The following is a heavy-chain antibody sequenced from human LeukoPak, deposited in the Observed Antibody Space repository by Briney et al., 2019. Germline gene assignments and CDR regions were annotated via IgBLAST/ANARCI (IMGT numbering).Heavy chain of an antibody. CDR1: GYTFTSYG. Sequence: EASVKVSCKASGYTFTSYGISWVRQAPGQGLEWMGWISAYNGNTNYAQKLQSRVTMTTDTSTSTAYMELRSLRSDDTAVYYCARDPGGSASYPPNWFDPWGQGTLVTVSS. V-gene: IGHV1-18*01. J-gene: IGHJ5*02. D-gene: IGHD6-19*01. CDR2: ISAYNGNT. CDR3: ARDPGGSASYPPNWFDP.